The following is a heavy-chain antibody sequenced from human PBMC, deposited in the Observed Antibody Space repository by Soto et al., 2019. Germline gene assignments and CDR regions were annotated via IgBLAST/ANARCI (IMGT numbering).Heavy chain of an antibody. J-gene: IGHJ4*02. CDR3: TTTPYCDILAGYYYFDY. CDR1: GFTFSNAW. V-gene: IGHV3-15*01. D-gene: IGHD3-9*01. CDR2: IKSKTDGGTT. Sequence: GSLRLSCAASGFTFSNAWMSWVRQAPGKGLEWVGRIKSKTDGGTTDYAAPVKGRFTISRDDSKNTLYLQMNSLKTEDTAVYYCTTTPYCDILAGYYYFDYWGQGTLVTVSS.